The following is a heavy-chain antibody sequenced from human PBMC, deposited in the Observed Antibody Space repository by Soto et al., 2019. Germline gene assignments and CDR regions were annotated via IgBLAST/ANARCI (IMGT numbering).Heavy chain of an antibody. J-gene: IGHJ4*02. D-gene: IGHD3-10*01. CDR2: VNPNNGDT. V-gene: IGHV1-8*01. Sequence: QVQLVQSGDELKKPGASVKVSCKASGYTFSNYDMNWVRQATGQGPEWIGWVNPNNGDTGYAQKFQGRVTLTTDISTPTAYTELTSLRSEDTAIYYCAKVSRKGSAIDFDYWAQGTLITVSS. CDR3: AKVSRKGSAIDFDY. CDR1: GYTFSNYD.